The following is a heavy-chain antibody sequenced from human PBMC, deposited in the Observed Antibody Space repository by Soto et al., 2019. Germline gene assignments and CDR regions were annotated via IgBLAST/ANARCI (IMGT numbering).Heavy chain of an antibody. CDR1: GFTIDDYG. CDR3: AKLDIVVVVAAIQLREGDAFDI. J-gene: IGHJ3*02. D-gene: IGHD2-15*01. Sequence: GGSLRLSCATSGFTIDDYGMSWVRQVPGKGLEWVSGMYWKGGNTHYADSVKGRFTISRDNAKKSLYLQLDSLRAEDTALYYCAKLDIVVVVAAIQLREGDAFDIWGQGTMVTVSS. CDR2: MYWKGGNT. V-gene: IGHV3-20*04.